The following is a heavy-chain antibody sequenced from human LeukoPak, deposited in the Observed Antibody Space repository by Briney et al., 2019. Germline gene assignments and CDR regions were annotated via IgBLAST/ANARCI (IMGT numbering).Heavy chain of an antibody. CDR2: ISSSTSTI. J-gene: IGHJ3*02. Sequence: GGSLRLSCAASGFTFSTYSTNWGRQAPGKGRARVSYISSSTSTINYAASVKGRFTISRDNGKNSLYLQMNSLRAEDTAVYYCARGGGSYGHDAFDIWGQGTMVTVSS. V-gene: IGHV3-48*01. D-gene: IGHD3-16*01. CDR1: GFTFSTYS. CDR3: ARGGGSYGHDAFDI.